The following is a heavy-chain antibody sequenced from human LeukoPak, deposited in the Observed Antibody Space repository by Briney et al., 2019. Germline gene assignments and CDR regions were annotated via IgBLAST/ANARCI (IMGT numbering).Heavy chain of an antibody. CDR2: IRSKAYGGTT. V-gene: IGHV3-49*04. CDR3: TRANSGAYFLDY. CDR1: GFTFGDYA. J-gene: IGHJ4*02. Sequence: GGSLRLSCTASGFTFGDYAMSWVRQASGKGLEWVGFIRSKAYGGTTEYAASVKGRFTISRDDSKSIAYLQMNSLKTDDTAVYYCTRANSGAYFLDYWGQGTLVTVSS. D-gene: IGHD6-19*01.